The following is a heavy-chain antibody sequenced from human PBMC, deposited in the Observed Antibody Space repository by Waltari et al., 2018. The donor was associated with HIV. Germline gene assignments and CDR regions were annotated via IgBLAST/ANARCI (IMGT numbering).Heavy chain of an antibody. V-gene: IGHV4-34*01. D-gene: IGHD2-2*01. CDR1: GGSFSGYY. J-gene: IGHJ6*02. CDR3: ARRSCSSTSCYARARGGMDV. Sequence: QVQLQQWGAGLLKPSETLSLTCAVSGGSFSGYYWSWLRQPPGKGREWIGEINHSGSTNYNPSLKSRVTISVDTSKNQFSLKLSSVTAADTAVYYCARRSCSSTSCYARARGGMDVWGQGTTVTVSS. CDR2: INHSGST.